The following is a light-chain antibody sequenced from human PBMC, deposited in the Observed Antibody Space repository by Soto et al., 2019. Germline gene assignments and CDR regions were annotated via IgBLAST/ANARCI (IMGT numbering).Light chain of an antibody. V-gene: IGKV1-5*01. J-gene: IGKJ1*01. CDR2: DTF. Sequence: DIQMTQSPSSLSASVGDRVSITCRASQSISSWLAWYQQKPGKAPKLLIFDTFSLESGVPSRFSGSRSGTEFTLTISCLQSEDFAVYYCQQYNNWPWTFGQGTKVDIK. CDR1: QSISSW. CDR3: QQYNNWPWT.